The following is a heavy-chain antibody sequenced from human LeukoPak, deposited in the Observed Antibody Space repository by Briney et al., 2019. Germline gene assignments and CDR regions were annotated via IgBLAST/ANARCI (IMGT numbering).Heavy chain of an antibody. CDR2: INWNGGST. Sequence: PGGSLRLSCAASGFTFDDYGMSWVRQAPGKGLEWVSGINWNGGSTGYADSVKGRFTISRDNSKTSLNLQMNSLRTEDTALYYCAKDGISGSFLDYWGQGTLVTVSS. V-gene: IGHV3-20*04. CDR1: GFTFDDYG. J-gene: IGHJ4*02. CDR3: AKDGISGSFLDY. D-gene: IGHD1-26*01.